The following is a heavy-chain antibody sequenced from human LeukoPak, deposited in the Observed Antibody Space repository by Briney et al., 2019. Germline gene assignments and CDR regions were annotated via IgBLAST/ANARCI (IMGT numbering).Heavy chain of an antibody. CDR3: ARGSDDYGDPHAFDI. D-gene: IGHD4-17*01. J-gene: IGHJ3*02. CDR1: GFTVSSNY. V-gene: IGHV3-53*01. CDR2: IYSGGST. Sequence: PGGSLRLSCAASGFTVSSNYMSWVRQAPGKGLEWVSVIYSGGSTYYADSVKGRFTISRDNSKNTLYLKMNSLRAEDTAVYYCARGSDDYGDPHAFDIWGQGTMVTVSS.